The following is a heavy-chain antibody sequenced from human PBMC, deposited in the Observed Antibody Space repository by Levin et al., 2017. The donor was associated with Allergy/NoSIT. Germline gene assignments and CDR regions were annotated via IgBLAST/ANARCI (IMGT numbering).Heavy chain of an antibody. D-gene: IGHD1-26*01. J-gene: IGHJ1*01. CDR1: GFTFSKAW. CDR2: IKSKADGETT. V-gene: IGHV3-15*01. CDR3: TTAAGATLYFQY. Sequence: GESLKISCAASGFTFSKAWMSWVRQAPGKGLEWVGRIKSKADGETTDYGAPVKGRFTISRDDSKNTMYLQMNSLNTEDTAVYYCTTAAGATLYFQYWGQGILVTVSS.